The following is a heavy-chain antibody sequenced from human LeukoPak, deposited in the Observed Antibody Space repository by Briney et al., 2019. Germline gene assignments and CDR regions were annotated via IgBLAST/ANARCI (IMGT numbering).Heavy chain of an antibody. CDR1: GYTFTSYY. Sequence: ASVKVSCKAYGYTFTSYYMHLVRQAPGQGLEWMGIINPSGGSTSYAQKFQGRVTMTRDTSTSTVYMELSSLRSEDTAVYYCASPLGRANAFDIWGQGTMVTVSS. CDR3: ASPLGRANAFDI. CDR2: INPSGGST. V-gene: IGHV1-46*01. J-gene: IGHJ3*02. D-gene: IGHD3-16*01.